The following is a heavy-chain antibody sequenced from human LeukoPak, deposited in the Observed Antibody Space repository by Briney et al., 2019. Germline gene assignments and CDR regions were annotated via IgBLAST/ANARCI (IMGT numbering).Heavy chain of an antibody. CDR2: IYHSGST. J-gene: IGHJ4*02. CDR1: GSSISSGGYS. V-gene: IGHV4-30-2*01. D-gene: IGHD7-27*01. Sequence: PSETLSLTCAVSGSSISSGGYSWSWIRQPPGKGLEWIGYIYHSGSTYYNPSLKSRVTISVDTSKNQFSLKLSSVTAADTAVYYCARLAGDQSSVDYWGQGTLVTVSS. CDR3: ARLAGDQSSVDY.